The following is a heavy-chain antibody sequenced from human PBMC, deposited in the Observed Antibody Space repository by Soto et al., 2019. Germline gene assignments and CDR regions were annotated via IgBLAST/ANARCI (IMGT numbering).Heavy chain of an antibody. Sequence: PGGSPRLSCAASGFTFSSYGMHWVRQAPGKGLEWVAVISYDGSNKYYADSVKGRFTISRDNSKNTLYLQMNSLRAEDTAVYYCAKDGIHDYGDYEIHYWGQGTLGTGSS. CDR3: AKDGIHDYGDYEIHY. D-gene: IGHD4-17*01. CDR1: GFTFSSYG. V-gene: IGHV3-30*18. CDR2: ISYDGSNK. J-gene: IGHJ4*02.